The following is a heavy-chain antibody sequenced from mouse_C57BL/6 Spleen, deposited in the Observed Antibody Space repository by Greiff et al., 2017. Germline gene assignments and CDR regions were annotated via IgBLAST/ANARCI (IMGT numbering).Heavy chain of an antibody. CDR1: GYSITSGYY. Sequence: EVKLQESGPGLVKPSQSLSLTCSVTGYSITSGYYWNWIRQFPGNKLEWMGYISYDGSKNYNPSLKNRISITRDTSKNQFLLKLNSVTTEDTATYYGAKEEGNYYGSSYDYAMDYWGQGTSVTVSS. J-gene: IGHJ4*01. CDR2: ISYDGSK. CDR3: AKEEGNYYGSSYDYAMDY. V-gene: IGHV3-6*01. D-gene: IGHD1-1*01.